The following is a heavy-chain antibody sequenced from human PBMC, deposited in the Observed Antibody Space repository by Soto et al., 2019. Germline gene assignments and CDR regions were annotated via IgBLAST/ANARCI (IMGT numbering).Heavy chain of an antibody. D-gene: IGHD2-2*01. J-gene: IGHJ6*02. Sequence: QVQLVQSGAEVKKPGSSVKVSCKASGGTFGSYAISWVRQAPGQGLEWMGGIIPIPGTANYAQKFQGSVTIAVDESASTAYMELSSLRSEDTAVYYCARSQGSSTSLEIYYYYYYGMDVWGQGTTVTVSS. V-gene: IGHV1-69*01. CDR2: IIPIPGTA. CDR1: GGTFGSYA. CDR3: ARSQGSSTSLEIYYYYYYGMDV.